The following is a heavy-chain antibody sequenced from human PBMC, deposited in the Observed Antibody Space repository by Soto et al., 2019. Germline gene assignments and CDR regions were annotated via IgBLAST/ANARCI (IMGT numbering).Heavy chain of an antibody. D-gene: IGHD2-2*01. Sequence: QVQLVQSGAEVKKPGSSVKVSCKASGGTFSSYAISWVRQAPGQGLEWMGGIIPIFGTANYAQKFQGRVTITADESTSMAYMELSSLGSEDTAVYYCASTLHSSTSWEYYFDYWGQGTLVTVSS. CDR3: ASTLHSSTSWEYYFDY. J-gene: IGHJ4*02. V-gene: IGHV1-69*12. CDR2: IIPIFGTA. CDR1: GGTFSSYA.